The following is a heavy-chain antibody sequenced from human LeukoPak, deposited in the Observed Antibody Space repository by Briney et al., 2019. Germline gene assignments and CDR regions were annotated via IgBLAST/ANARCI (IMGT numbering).Heavy chain of an antibody. J-gene: IGHJ4*02. Sequence: GGSLRLSCAASGFTFSNSAMNWVRQVPRKGLEWVSSIDYDSSHIYYAASVRGRFTISRDNARNPVYLQMNSLRVEDTAVYYCARDPLRYLRVGHYDYWGQGTLVAVSS. V-gene: IGHV3-21*01. CDR1: GFTFSNSA. D-gene: IGHD3-9*01. CDR2: IDYDSSHI. CDR3: ARDPLRYLRVGHYDY.